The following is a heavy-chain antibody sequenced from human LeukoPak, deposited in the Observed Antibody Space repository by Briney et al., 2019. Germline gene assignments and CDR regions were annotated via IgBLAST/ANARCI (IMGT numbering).Heavy chain of an antibody. V-gene: IGHV3-15*01. CDR3: TTGPVVVPAAVDY. D-gene: IGHD2-2*01. CDR1: GFTFSNAW. J-gene: IGHJ4*02. Sequence: PGGSLRPSCAASGFTFSNAWMSWVRQAPGKGLEWVGRIKSKTDGGTTDYAAPVKGRFTISRDDSKNTLYLQMNSLKTEDTAVYYCTTGPVVVPAAVDYWGQGTLVTVSS. CDR2: IKSKTDGGTT.